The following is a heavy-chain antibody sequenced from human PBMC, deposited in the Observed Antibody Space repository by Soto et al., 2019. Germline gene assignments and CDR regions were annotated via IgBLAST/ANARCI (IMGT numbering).Heavy chain of an antibody. J-gene: IGHJ5*02. CDR2: INAGNGNT. D-gene: IGHD4-17*01. Sequence: ASVKVSCKASGYTFTSYAMHWVRQAPGQRLEWMGWINAGNGNTKYSQKLQGRVTITADESTSTAYMELSSLRSEDTAVYYCARDKYGEYGNLDPWGQGTLVTVSS. CDR1: GYTFTSYA. V-gene: IGHV1-3*01. CDR3: ARDKYGEYGNLDP.